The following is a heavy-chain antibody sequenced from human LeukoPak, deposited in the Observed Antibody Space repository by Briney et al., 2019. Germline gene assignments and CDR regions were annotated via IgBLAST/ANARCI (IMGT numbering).Heavy chain of an antibody. V-gene: IGHV4-39*01. CDR3: ARSAAMRYNWFDP. J-gene: IGHJ5*02. CDR1: GGSISSSSYY. D-gene: IGHD2-2*01. Sequence: SETLSLTCSVSGGSISSSSYYWGWIRQPPGKGLEWIGSIYYSGSTYYNPSLKSRVTISVDTSKNQFSLKLSSVTAADTAVYYCARSAAMRYNWFDPWGQGTLVTVSS. CDR2: IYYSGST.